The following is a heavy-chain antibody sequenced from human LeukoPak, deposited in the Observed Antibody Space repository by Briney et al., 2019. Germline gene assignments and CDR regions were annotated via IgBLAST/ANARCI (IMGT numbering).Heavy chain of an antibody. V-gene: IGHV4-59*02. CDR1: GGSVTDYY. CDR2: IYYTGT. D-gene: IGHD4-17*01. J-gene: IGHJ6*03. Sequence: SETLSLTCTVSGGSVTDYYWSWIRQSPGKGLEWIGYIYYTGTSYNPSLKSRVTISADTSKNQFSLKLISVTAADTAVYYCARGSSNDYAHVYYYYYYMYVGDKGTTVTISS. CDR3: ARGSSNDYAHVYYYYYYMYV.